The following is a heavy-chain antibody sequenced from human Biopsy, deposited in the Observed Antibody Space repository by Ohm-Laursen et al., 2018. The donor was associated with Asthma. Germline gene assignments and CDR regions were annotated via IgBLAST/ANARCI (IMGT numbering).Heavy chain of an antibody. CDR2: ISYDGSNK. J-gene: IGHJ3*01. Sequence: SLRLSCAASGFSSSEFVMHWVRQAPGKGLEWVAVISYDGSNKYYADSVKGRFTISRDNSKNTLYLQMNSLRGDDTAVYYCARREYSDSRISPLDLWGHGTMVTVSS. V-gene: IGHV3-30*03. CDR3: ARREYSDSRISPLDL. CDR1: GFSSSEFV. D-gene: IGHD3-22*01.